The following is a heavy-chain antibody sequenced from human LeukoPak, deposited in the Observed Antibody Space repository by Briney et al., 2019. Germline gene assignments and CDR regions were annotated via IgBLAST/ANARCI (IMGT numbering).Heavy chain of an antibody. V-gene: IGHV3-53*01. CDR1: GFTVSSNY. D-gene: IGHD4-23*01. Sequence: QAGGSLRLSCAASGFTVSSNYMSWVRQAPGKGPEWVSVIYSGGSTYYSDSVKGRFTISRDDSKNTLYLQMNSLRVEDTAVYYCAKRWDVRYFDYWGQGTLVTVSS. J-gene: IGHJ4*02. CDR3: AKRWDVRYFDY. CDR2: IYSGGST.